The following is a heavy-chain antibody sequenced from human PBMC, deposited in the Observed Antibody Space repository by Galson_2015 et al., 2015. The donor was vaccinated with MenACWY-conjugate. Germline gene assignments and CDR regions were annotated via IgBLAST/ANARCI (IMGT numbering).Heavy chain of an antibody. CDR3: AKERYSSGWYGEFDY. CDR1: AFTFSSYS. CDR2: ISGSGGST. J-gene: IGHJ4*02. V-gene: IGHV3-23*01. Sequence: SLRLSCAASAFTFSSYSMNWVRQAPGKGLEWVSGISGSGGSTNYADSVEGRFTISRDNYKNTLYLQMSSLRAEDTAVYYCAKERYSSGWYGEFDYWGQGTLVTVSS. D-gene: IGHD6-19*01.